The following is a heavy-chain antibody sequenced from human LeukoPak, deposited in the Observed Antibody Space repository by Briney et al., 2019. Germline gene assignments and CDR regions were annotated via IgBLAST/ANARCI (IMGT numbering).Heavy chain of an antibody. CDR2: ISAYNGNT. Sequence: ASVKVSCKASGYTFTSYGTSWVRQAPGQGLEWMGWISAYNGNTNYAQKLQGRVTMTTDTSTSTAYMELRSLRSDDTAVYYCARDIVVVPAAIYYYYGMDVWGQGTTVTVSS. D-gene: IGHD2-2*02. CDR1: GYTFTSYG. J-gene: IGHJ6*02. V-gene: IGHV1-18*01. CDR3: ARDIVVVPAAIYYYYGMDV.